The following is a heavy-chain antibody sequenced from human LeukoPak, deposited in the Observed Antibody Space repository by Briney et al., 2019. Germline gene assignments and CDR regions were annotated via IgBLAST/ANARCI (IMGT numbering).Heavy chain of an antibody. V-gene: IGHV3-30*04. CDR3: ERGYRRAWSYFDY. CDR2: ISYDGSNK. Sequence: SGGSLRLSCAASGFTFSSYAMHWVRQAPDKGLEWVAVISYDGSNKYYADSVKGRFTISRDNSKKTLYLHMDSLRAEDTAVYYCERGYRRAWSYFDYWGEGTLVSVSS. D-gene: IGHD1-14*01. CDR1: GFTFSSYA. J-gene: IGHJ4*02.